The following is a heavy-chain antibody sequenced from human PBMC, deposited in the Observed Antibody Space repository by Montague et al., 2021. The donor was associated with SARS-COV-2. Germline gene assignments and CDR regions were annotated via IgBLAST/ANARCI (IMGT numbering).Heavy chain of an antibody. CDR3: ARHLRVTTVTSHMYHYAMDV. CDR1: GDSISNYS. D-gene: IGHD4-11*01. CDR2: IYYSGST. V-gene: IGHV4-59*08. J-gene: IGHJ6*02. Sequence: SETLSLTCSVSGDSISNYSWSWIRQSPGKGLEWIGYIYYSGSTNYNPSLTSRVTISVYTSKNQVSLKLTSVTAADTAVYYCARHLRVTTVTSHMYHYAMDVWGQGATVTVSS.